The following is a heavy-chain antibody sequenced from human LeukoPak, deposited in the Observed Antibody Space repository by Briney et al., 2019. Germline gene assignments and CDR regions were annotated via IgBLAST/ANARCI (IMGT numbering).Heavy chain of an antibody. Sequence: PGGSLRPSCAASGFTFSSYAMNWVRQAPGKGLEWVSAISGTGSRTYYADSVKGRFTISRDNSKNTLYLQMKSLRVEHTARYYCAKGLTGYSNYGMDVWGQGTTVTVSS. J-gene: IGHJ6*02. V-gene: IGHV3-23*01. CDR2: ISGTGSRT. CDR1: GFTFSSYA. CDR3: AKGLTGYSNYGMDV. D-gene: IGHD3-9*01.